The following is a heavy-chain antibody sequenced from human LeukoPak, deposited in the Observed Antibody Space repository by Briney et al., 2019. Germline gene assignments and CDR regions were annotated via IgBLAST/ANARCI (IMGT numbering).Heavy chain of an antibody. CDR2: IYYSGST. Sequence: PSETLSLTCTVSGGSISSSSYYWGWIRQPPGKGLEWIGSIYYSGSTYYNPSLKSRVTISVDTSKNQFSLKLSSVTAADTAVYCTRGSIAYYYMDVWGKGTTVTISS. CDR3: RGSIAYYYMDV. J-gene: IGHJ6*03. CDR1: GGSISSSSYY. V-gene: IGHV4-39*07. D-gene: IGHD2-8*01.